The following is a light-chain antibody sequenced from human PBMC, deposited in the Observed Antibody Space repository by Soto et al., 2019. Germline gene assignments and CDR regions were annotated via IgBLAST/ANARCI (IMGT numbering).Light chain of an antibody. CDR1: QSVSSSY. CDR3: LQHDNFPWT. CDR2: GAS. V-gene: IGKV3D-7*01. J-gene: IGKJ1*01. Sequence: EIVMTQSPATLSVSPGERATLSCRASQSVSSSYLAWYQQKPGQAPRLLIYGASSRATGIPDRFSGSGSGTEFTLTISSLQPEDFETYYCLQHDNFPWTFGQGTTVDIK.